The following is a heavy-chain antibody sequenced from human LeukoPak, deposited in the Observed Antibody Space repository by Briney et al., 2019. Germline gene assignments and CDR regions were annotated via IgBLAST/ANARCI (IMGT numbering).Heavy chain of an antibody. D-gene: IGHD3-3*01. V-gene: IGHV3-23*01. CDR2: ISGSGGST. CDR3: ARVETFDPDTIFGVVDY. J-gene: IGHJ4*02. CDR1: GFTFSSYA. Sequence: GGSLRLSCAASGFTFSSYAMSWVRQAPGKGLEWVSAISGSGGSTYYADSVKGRFTISRDNFKNTLYLQMNSLRAEDTAVYYCARVETFDPDTIFGVVDYWGQGTLVTVSS.